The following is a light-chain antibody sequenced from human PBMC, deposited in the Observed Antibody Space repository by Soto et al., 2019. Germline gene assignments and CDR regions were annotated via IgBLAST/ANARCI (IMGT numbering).Light chain of an antibody. Sequence: DIVMTQSPDSLAVSLGERATINCKSSQSVLYSSNNKNYLAWYQQKPGQPPKLLIYWASTRESGVLDRFSVSGSGTDFTLTISSLQAEDVAVYYCQQYYSTPITFGQGTRLEIK. CDR1: QSVLYSSNNKNY. V-gene: IGKV4-1*01. CDR2: WAS. CDR3: QQYYSTPIT. J-gene: IGKJ5*01.